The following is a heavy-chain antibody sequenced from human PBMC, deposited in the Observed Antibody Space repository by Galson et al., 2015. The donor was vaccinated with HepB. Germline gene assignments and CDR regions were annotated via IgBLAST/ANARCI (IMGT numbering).Heavy chain of an antibody. CDR2: IIPPLGIP. D-gene: IGHD3-16*01. Sequence: SVKVSCKASGYTFTRHYMHWVRQAPGQGLEWMGRIIPPLGIPNYAQKFQGRVTITADRSTSTAYMELSSLRSEDTAVYYCATVARGGFQPYYMDVWGTGTTVTVSS. J-gene: IGHJ6*03. CDR3: ATVARGGFQPYYMDV. CDR1: GYTFTRHY. V-gene: IGHV1-69*02.